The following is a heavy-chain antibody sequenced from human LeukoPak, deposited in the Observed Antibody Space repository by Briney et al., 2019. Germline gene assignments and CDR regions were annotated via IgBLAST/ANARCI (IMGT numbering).Heavy chain of an antibody. CDR1: GGTFSSYA. J-gene: IGHJ4*02. CDR3: ASKSRPYYDSSGSFDY. Sequence: SVKVSCKASGGTFSSYAISWVRQAPGQGVEWMGRIIPILGIANYAQKFQGRVTITADKSTSTAYMELSSLRSEDTAVYYCASKSRPYYDSSGSFDYWGQGTLVTVSS. CDR2: IIPILGIA. D-gene: IGHD3-22*01. V-gene: IGHV1-69*04.